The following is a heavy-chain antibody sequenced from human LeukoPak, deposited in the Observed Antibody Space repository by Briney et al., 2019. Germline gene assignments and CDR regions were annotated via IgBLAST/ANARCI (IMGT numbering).Heavy chain of an antibody. D-gene: IGHD2-15*01. J-gene: IGHJ6*02. CDR3: ARETRYCSGGSCYSGMDV. Sequence: SQTLSLTCTVSGGSISSGDYYWSWIRQPPGKGLEWIGYIYHSGSTYYTPSLESRVTISVGRSKNQFSLKLSSVTAADTAVYYCARETRYCSGGSCYSGMDVWGQGTTVTVSS. CDR1: GGSISSGDYY. CDR2: IYHSGST. V-gene: IGHV4-30-2*01.